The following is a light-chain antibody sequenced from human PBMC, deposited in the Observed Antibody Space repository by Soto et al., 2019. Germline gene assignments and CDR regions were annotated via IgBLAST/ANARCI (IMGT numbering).Light chain of an antibody. Sequence: EIVLTQSPGTLSLSPGERATLSCRSSQSVSSNYLAWYQQKPGQAPRLLIYGASSRATGIPDRFSGSGSGTDFTLTSSRREPEDFAVYYCQQYGTSPLTFGGGTKIQIK. J-gene: IGKJ4*01. CDR3: QQYGTSPLT. CDR2: GAS. CDR1: QSVSSNY. V-gene: IGKV3-20*01.